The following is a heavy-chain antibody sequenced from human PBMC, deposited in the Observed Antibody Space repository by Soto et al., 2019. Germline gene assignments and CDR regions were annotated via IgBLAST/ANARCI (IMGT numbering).Heavy chain of an antibody. CDR2: IYYSGST. D-gene: IGHD4-17*01. Sequence: PSETLSLTCTVSGGSISSGGYYWSWIRQHPGKGLEWIGYIYYSGSTYYNPSLKSRVTISVDTSKNQFSLKLSSVTAAVTAVYYCARTSHGDYVYYFDYWGQGTLVTVSS. CDR1: GGSISSGGYY. CDR3: ARTSHGDYVYYFDY. V-gene: IGHV4-31*03. J-gene: IGHJ4*02.